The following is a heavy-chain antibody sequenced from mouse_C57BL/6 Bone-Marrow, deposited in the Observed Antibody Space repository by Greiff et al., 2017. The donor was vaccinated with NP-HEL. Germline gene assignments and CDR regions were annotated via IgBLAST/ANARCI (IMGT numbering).Heavy chain of an antibody. Sequence: EVQLQQSGAELVRPGASVKLSCTASGFNIKDDYMHWVKQRPEQGLEWIGWIDPENGDTEYASKFQGKATITADTSSNPAYLQLSSLTSEDTAVYYCTTHYGSSSYYFDYWGQGTTLTVSS. CDR1: GFNIKDDY. CDR2: IDPENGDT. CDR3: TTHYGSSSYYFDY. D-gene: IGHD1-1*01. J-gene: IGHJ2*01. V-gene: IGHV14-4*01.